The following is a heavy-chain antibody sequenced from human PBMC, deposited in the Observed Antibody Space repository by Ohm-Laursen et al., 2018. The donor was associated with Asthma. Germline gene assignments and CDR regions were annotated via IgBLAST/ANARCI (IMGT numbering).Heavy chain of an antibody. CDR2: INPNSGGT. J-gene: IGHJ4*02. CDR3: ARVLNLFSYSLGY. Sequence: GASVKVSCKASGYTFTGYYMHWVRQAPGQGLEWMGRINPNSGGTNYAQKFQGRVTMTRDTSISTAYMELSRLRSDDTAVYYCARVLNLFSYSLGYWGQGTLVTVSS. V-gene: IGHV1-2*06. CDR1: GYTFTGYY. D-gene: IGHD2-21*01.